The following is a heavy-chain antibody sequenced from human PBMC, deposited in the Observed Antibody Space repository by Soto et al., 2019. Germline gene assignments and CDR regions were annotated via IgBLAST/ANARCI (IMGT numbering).Heavy chain of an antibody. J-gene: IGHJ4*02. D-gene: IGHD3-16*01. CDR3: ERGALGGAFDY. CDR2: IHHSGST. V-gene: IGHV4-59*01. Sequence: SETLSLTCTVSSGSITTSYWVWIRKPPGQGLEWIGYIHHSGSTKYNTSLSSPVTMALETSKNQFALRLSSLTGADAAVYFCERGALGGAFDYWGQVALVSVS. CDR1: SGSITTSY.